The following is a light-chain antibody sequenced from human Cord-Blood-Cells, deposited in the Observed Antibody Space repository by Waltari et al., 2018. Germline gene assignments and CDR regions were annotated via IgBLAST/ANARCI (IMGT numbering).Light chain of an antibody. V-gene: IGLV3-21*04. Sequence: SYVLTQPPSVSVAPGKTARITCGGNNIGSKSVHWYQQKPGQAPVLVINYDSDRPSGIPERFSGANSGNTATLTISRVEAGDDADYYWQVWDSSSDHYVFGTGTKVTVL. J-gene: IGLJ1*01. CDR2: YDS. CDR1: NIGSKS. CDR3: QVWDSSSDHYV.